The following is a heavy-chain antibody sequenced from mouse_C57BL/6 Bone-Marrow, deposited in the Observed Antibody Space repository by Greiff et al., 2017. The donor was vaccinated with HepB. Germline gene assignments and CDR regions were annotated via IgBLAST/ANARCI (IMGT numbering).Heavy chain of an antibody. Sequence: VQLQQSGAELVRPGASVKLSCTASGFNIKDDYMHWVKQRPEQGLEWIGWLDPENGDTEYASKFQGKATITADTSSNTAYLQLSSLTSEDTAVYYCTTYYYYGSSYGSWFAYWGQGTLVTVSA. J-gene: IGHJ3*01. CDR3: TTYYYYGSSYGSWFAY. CDR2: LDPENGDT. CDR1: GFNIKDDY. D-gene: IGHD1-1*01. V-gene: IGHV14-4*01.